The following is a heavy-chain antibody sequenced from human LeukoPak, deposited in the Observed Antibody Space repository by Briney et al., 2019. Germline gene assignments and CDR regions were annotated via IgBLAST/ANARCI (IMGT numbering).Heavy chain of an antibody. Sequence: GGSLRLSCAASGFTFSSYAMHWVRQAPGKGLEWVAVISYDGSNKYYADSVKGRFTISRDNAKNSLYLQMNSLRAEDTAVYYCARESGSTSFNWFDPWGQGTLVTVSS. CDR3: ARESGSTSFNWFDP. D-gene: IGHD2-2*01. CDR2: ISYDGSNK. J-gene: IGHJ5*02. V-gene: IGHV3-30-3*01. CDR1: GFTFSSYA.